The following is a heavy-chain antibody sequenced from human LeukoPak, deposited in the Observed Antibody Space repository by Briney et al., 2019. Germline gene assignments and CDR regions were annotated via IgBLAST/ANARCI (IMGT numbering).Heavy chain of an antibody. CDR3: ARGVLWFGEFIDY. Sequence: ASVKVSCKASGYTFTGYYMHWVRQAPGQGLEWMGWINPNSGGTNYAQKFQGRVTMTRDTSISTAYMEPSRLRPDDTAVYYCARGVLWFGEFIDYWGQGTLVTVSS. J-gene: IGHJ4*02. D-gene: IGHD3-10*01. CDR2: INPNSGGT. CDR1: GYTFTGYY. V-gene: IGHV1-2*02.